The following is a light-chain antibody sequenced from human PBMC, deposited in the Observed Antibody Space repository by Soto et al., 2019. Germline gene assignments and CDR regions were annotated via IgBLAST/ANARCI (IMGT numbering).Light chain of an antibody. V-gene: IGKV4-1*01. CDR1: QSVLYSSNNKNY. Sequence: DLLLTHSPYSLAVSLGERATINCKSSQSVLYSSNNKNYLAWYQQKPGQPPKLLIYWASTRESGVPDRFSGSGSGTDFTLTISSLQAEDVAVYYCQQYYSTLSFGQGTKVDTK. CDR2: WAS. CDR3: QQYYSTLS. J-gene: IGKJ1*01.